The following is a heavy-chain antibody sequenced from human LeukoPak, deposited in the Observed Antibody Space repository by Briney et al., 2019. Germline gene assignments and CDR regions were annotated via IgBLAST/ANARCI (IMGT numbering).Heavy chain of an antibody. J-gene: IGHJ4*02. CDR3: ARVGSPSY. D-gene: IGHD2-15*01. CDR2: IKQDGSEK. Sequence: PGGSLRLSCAASGFTFSGYWMSWVRQAPGKGLEWVANIKQDGSEKYYVDSVKGRFTIPRDNAKNTLYLQMNSLRAEDTAVYYCARVGSPSYWGQGTLVTVSS. V-gene: IGHV3-7*01. CDR1: GFTFSGYW.